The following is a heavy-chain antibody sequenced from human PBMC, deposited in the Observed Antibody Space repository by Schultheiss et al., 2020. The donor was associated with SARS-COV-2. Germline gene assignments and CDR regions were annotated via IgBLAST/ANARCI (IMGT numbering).Heavy chain of an antibody. J-gene: IGHJ4*02. CDR3: AKTYSRGWGAFDN. CDR1: GASFSSYY. Sequence: SETLSLTCAVYGASFSSYYWSWIRQPPGKGLEWIGYIYYSGSTNYNPSLKSRVTISVDTSKNQFSLKLSSVTAADTAVYYCAKTYSRGWGAFDNWGQGTLVTVSS. CDR2: IYYSGST. V-gene: IGHV4-59*01. D-gene: IGHD6-19*01.